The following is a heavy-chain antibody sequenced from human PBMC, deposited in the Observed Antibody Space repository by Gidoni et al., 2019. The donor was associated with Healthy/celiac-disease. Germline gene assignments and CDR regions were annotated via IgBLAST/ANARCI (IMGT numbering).Heavy chain of an antibody. CDR3: ARDPYGSGSYYNPGPKDY. J-gene: IGHJ4*02. Sequence: EVQLVESGGGLVKPGGSLRLSCAASGLPFSSYSMNWVRQAPGKGLEWVSSISSSSSYIYYADSVKGRFTISRDNAKNSLYLQMNSLRAEDTAVYYCARDPYGSGSYYNPGPKDYWGQGTLVTVSS. D-gene: IGHD3-10*01. CDR1: GLPFSSYS. CDR2: ISSSSSYI. V-gene: IGHV3-21*01.